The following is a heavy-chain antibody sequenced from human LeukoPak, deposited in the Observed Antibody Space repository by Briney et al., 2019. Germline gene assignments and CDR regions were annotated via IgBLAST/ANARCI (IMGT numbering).Heavy chain of an antibody. D-gene: IGHD2-2*02. V-gene: IGHV4-61*02. CDR1: GGSISSGSYY. J-gene: IGHJ5*02. CDR2: IYTSGST. CDR3: ARAVASLQYCSSDGCYIWFDP. Sequence: KSSETLSLTCTVSGGSISSGSYYWSWIRQPAGKGLEWIGRIYTSGSTNYNPSLKSRVTISVDTSKNQFSLKLKSVTAADTAVYYCARAVASLQYCSSDGCYIWFDPWGQGTLVTVSS.